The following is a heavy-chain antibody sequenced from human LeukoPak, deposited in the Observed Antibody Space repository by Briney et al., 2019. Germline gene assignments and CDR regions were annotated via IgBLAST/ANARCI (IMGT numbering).Heavy chain of an antibody. D-gene: IGHD2-15*01. V-gene: IGHV3-21*01. Sequence: GSLRLSCAASGFTFSSYSMNWVRQAPGKGLEWVSSISSSSSYIYYADSVKGRFTISRDNAKNSLYLQMNSLRAEDTAVYYCARVVAVVPGQGGFDIWGQGTMVTVSS. CDR2: ISSSSSYI. J-gene: IGHJ3*02. CDR3: ARVVAVVPGQGGFDI. CDR1: GFTFSSYS.